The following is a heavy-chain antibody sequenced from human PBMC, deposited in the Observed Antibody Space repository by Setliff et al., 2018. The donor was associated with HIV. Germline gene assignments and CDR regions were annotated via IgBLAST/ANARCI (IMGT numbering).Heavy chain of an antibody. CDR3: AREGISGSYFDY. D-gene: IGHD1-26*01. Sequence: ASVKVSCKASGYTLTGYYMNWVRQAPGQGLEWMGRINPTSGDTSYAQKFQGRVTMTRDISISTAYMELSRLKSDDAAVYYCAREGISGSYFDYWGQGTLVTVSS. CDR2: INPTSGDT. J-gene: IGHJ4*02. CDR1: GYTLTGYY. V-gene: IGHV1-2*06.